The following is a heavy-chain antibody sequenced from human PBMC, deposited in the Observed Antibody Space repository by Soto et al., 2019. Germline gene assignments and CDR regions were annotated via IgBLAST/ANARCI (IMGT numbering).Heavy chain of an antibody. CDR3: ARRQXGYYDGASGQNQAYYYYGMDV. V-gene: IGHV5-51*01. CDR1: GYSFTSYW. CDR2: IYPGDSDT. J-gene: IGHJ6*02. D-gene: IGHD3-10*01. Sequence: ESLKISCKGSGYSFTSYWIGWVRQMPGKGLEWMGIIYPGDSDTRYSPSFQGQVTISADKSISTAYLQWSSLKASDTAMYYCARRQXGYYDGASGQNQAYYYYGMDVWGQGTTVTVSS.